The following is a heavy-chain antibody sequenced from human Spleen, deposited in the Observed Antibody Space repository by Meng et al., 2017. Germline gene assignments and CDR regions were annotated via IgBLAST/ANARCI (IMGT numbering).Heavy chain of an antibody. J-gene: IGHJ5*02. V-gene: IGHV4-39*01. Sequence: QLQLQESGPGLVKPSEALSLPCSVSGGSISTSGYYWGWIRQPPGKGLEWIGSIGHSGTTYYTPSLRRRVTVSIDTSKNQFSLEVTSVTAADTAVYYCVRSSGWVRTGFDPWGQGTLVTVSS. D-gene: IGHD6-19*01. CDR2: IGHSGTT. CDR3: VRSSGWVRTGFDP. CDR1: GGSISTSGYY.